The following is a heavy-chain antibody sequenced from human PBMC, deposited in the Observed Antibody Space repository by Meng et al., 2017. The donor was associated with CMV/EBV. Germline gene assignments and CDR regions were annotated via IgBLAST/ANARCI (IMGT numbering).Heavy chain of an antibody. V-gene: IGHV4-59*01. CDR1: GGSISSYY. Sequence: SETLSLTCTVSGGSISSYYWSWIRQPPGKGLEWIGYIYYSGSTNYNPSLKSRVTISVDTSKNQFPLKLSSVTAADTAVYYCARVSGYDFWSGYFSNWGQGTLVTVSS. D-gene: IGHD3-3*01. CDR3: ARVSGYDFWSGYFSN. J-gene: IGHJ4*02. CDR2: IYYSGST.